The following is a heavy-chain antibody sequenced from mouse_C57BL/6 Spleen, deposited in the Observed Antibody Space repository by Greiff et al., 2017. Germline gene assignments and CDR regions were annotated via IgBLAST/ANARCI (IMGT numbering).Heavy chain of an antibody. Sequence: EVKLVESGGGLVKPGGSLKLSCAASGFTFSSYAMSWVRQTPEKRLEWVATISDGGSYTYYPDNVKGRFTISRDNAKNNLYLQMSHLKSEDTAMYYCARDPDYYGSSLWFAYWGQGTLVTVSA. D-gene: IGHD1-1*01. J-gene: IGHJ3*01. CDR2: ISDGGSYT. CDR3: ARDPDYYGSSLWFAY. V-gene: IGHV5-4*01. CDR1: GFTFSSYA.